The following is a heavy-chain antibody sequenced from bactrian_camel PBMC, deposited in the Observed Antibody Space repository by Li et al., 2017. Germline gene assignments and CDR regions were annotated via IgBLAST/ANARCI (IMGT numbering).Heavy chain of an antibody. Sequence: HVQLVESGGGSVQAGGSLRLSCVASGDTIGRYCMGWFRQIPDKEREGVAGIESDGSTSYADSVKGRFTVSQDSAKNILYLQMNSLKLEDTAMYYCALDICDADYSEYATTTGEGTQVTVS. D-gene: IGHD4*01. CDR1: GDTIGRYC. V-gene: IGHV3S55*01. CDR2: IESDGST. J-gene: IGHJ4*01.